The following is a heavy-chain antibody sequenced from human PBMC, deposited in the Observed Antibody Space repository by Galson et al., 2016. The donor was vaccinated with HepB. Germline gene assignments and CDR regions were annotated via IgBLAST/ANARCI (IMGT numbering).Heavy chain of an antibody. D-gene: IGHD2-2*01. CDR3: ARLPVSAPDANDGFYS. J-gene: IGHJ4*02. V-gene: IGHV3-23*01. CDR1: GLTFSDYA. Sequence: SLRLSCAASGLTFSDYAMAWVRRAPGKGLEWVSDISGSADSTHYADSVKGRFTISRDNSKNTFYLPMNPLSVEDTAISFCARLPVSAPDANDGFYSWGQGTLVTVS. CDR2: ISGSADST.